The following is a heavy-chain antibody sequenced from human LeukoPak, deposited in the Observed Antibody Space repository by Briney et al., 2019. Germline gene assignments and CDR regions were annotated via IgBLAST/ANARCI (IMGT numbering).Heavy chain of an antibody. V-gene: IGHV4-39*07. D-gene: IGHD1-26*01. CDR1: GGSISSSSYY. CDR2: IYYSGST. Sequence: SETLSLTCTVSGGSISSSSYYWGWIRQPPGKGLEWIGGIYYSGSTYYNPSLKSRVTISVDTSKNQFSLKLSSVTAADTAVYYCARDRGGIVALNYYMDVWGKGTTVTISS. J-gene: IGHJ6*03. CDR3: ARDRGGIVALNYYMDV.